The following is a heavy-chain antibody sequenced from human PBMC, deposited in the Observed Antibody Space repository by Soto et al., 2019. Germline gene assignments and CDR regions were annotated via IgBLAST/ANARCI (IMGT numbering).Heavy chain of an antibody. CDR1: GFTFSSYG. V-gene: IGHV3-33*01. D-gene: IGHD4-17*01. Sequence: QVQLVESGGGVVQPGRSLRLSCAASGFTFSSYGMHWVRQAPGKGLEWVAVIWYDGSNKYYADSVKGRFTIARKNSKNTLYLQMNSLRAEDTAVYYCARGRFRVTTQKSPFDYWGQGTLVTVSS. J-gene: IGHJ4*02. CDR3: ARGRFRVTTQKSPFDY. CDR2: IWYDGSNK.